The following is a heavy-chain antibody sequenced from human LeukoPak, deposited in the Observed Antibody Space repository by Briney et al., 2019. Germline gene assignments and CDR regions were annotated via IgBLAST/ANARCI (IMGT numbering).Heavy chain of an antibody. Sequence: PSETLSLTCTVSGGSISSYYWSWIRQPPGKGLEWIGYIYYSGSTNYNPSLKSRVTISVDTSKNQFSLKLNSVTAADTAVYYCTRHEGQWLLFSYFASWGQGTLVTVSS. J-gene: IGHJ4*02. D-gene: IGHD6-19*01. CDR1: GGSISSYY. CDR2: IYYSGST. CDR3: TRHEGQWLLFSYFAS. V-gene: IGHV4-59*08.